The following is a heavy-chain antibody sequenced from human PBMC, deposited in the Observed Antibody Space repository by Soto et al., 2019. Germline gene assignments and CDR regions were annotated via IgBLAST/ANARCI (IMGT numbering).Heavy chain of an antibody. J-gene: IGHJ6*02. CDR2: IYPGDSDT. CDR1: GYSFTSYW. V-gene: IGHV5-51*01. CDR3: ARRQSKPGYCSSTSCYLTTPDYGMDV. D-gene: IGHD2-2*01. Sequence: GESLKISCKGSGYSFTSYWIGWVRQMPGKGLEWMGIIYPGDSDTRYSPSFQGQVTISADKSISTAYLQWSSLKASDTAMDYCARRQSKPGYCSSTSCYLTTPDYGMDVWGQGTTVTVSS.